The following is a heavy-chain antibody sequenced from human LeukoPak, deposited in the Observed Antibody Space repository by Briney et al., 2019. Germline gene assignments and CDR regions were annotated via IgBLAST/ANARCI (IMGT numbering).Heavy chain of an antibody. J-gene: IGHJ4*02. D-gene: IGHD6-13*01. CDR3: ATEGGYSSSWYDY. CDR2: INPNSGGT. V-gene: IGHV1-2*02. CDR1: GYTFTGYY. Sequence: ASARVSCKASGYTFTGYYMHWVRQTPGQGRWWMGWINPNSGGTNYTQKFQGRVTMTRDTSISTAYMELTRLRSDDTAVYYCATEGGYSSSWYDYWGQGTLVTVSS.